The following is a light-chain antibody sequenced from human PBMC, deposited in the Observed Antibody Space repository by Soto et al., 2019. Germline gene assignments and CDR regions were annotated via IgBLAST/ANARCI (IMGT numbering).Light chain of an antibody. J-gene: IGLJ1*01. Sequence: QSALTQPPSASGTPGQRVTISCSGSSSNIGSHTVNWFQQLPGTAPKLLICSNDQRPSGVPDRFSGSKSGTSASLAISGLQSEDDGDYYCAAWDDRLNGYYVFGTGTKVTVL. CDR3: AAWDDRLNGYYV. CDR1: SSNIGSHT. CDR2: SND. V-gene: IGLV1-44*01.